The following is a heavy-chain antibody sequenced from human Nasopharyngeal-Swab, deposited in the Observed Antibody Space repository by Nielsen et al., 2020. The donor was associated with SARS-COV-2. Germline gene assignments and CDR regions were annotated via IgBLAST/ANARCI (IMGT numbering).Heavy chain of an antibody. CDR3: TTDLSPYGDSECGYY. D-gene: IGHD4-17*01. Sequence: GESLKISCAASGFTFSNAWMNWVRQAPGKGLEWVGRIKSKTDGGTTDYAAPVKGRFTISRDDSKNTLYLQMNSLKTEDTAVYYCTTDLSPYGDSECGYYWGQGTLVTVSS. CDR1: GFTFSNAW. CDR2: IKSKTDGGTT. V-gene: IGHV3-15*07. J-gene: IGHJ4*02.